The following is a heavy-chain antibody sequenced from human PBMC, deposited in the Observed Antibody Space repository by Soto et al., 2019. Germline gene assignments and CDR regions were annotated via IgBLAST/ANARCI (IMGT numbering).Heavy chain of an antibody. V-gene: IGHV1-18*01. CDR2: IGPYNGNT. CDR3: ARDVDVYCGGYCYSHP. D-gene: IGHD2-21*02. Sequence: ASVKDSCKGYGYIINNYGITWVRQAPGQGLEWMGWIGPYNGNTGYAQKVRDRVTMTTDTSTSTVYMELRSLTSDDTAVYYCARDVDVYCGGYCYSHPWGQGTLVPLSS. CDR1: GYIINNYG. J-gene: IGHJ5*02.